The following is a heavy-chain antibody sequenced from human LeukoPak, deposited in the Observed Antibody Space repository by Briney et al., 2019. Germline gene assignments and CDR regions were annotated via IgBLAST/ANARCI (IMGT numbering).Heavy chain of an antibody. D-gene: IGHD6-13*01. CDR3: ARVSTAVSLAIDY. V-gene: IGHV3-21*06. CDR1: GFNFSDYN. J-gene: IGHJ4*02. CDR2: ISSSSKYI. Sequence: NPGGSERLSCAASGFNFSDYNMNWVRQAPGKGLEWVSVISSSSKYIYYADSVKGRFTISRDNAKNSLYLQMNSLRAEDTAVYYCARVSTAVSLAIDYWVQATLDTVST.